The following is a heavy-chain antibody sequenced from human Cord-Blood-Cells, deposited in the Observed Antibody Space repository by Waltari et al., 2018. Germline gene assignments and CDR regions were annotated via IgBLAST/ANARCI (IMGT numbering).Heavy chain of an antibody. J-gene: IGHJ3*02. CDR3: ARGIAVAGDAFDI. Sequence: QVQLQQWGAGLLKPSETLSLTCDVYGGSFSGYSWSWIRQPPGKGLEWIGEINHSRSTNYNPSLKSRVTISVDTSKNQFSLKLSSVTAADTAVYYCARGIAVAGDAFDIWGQGTMVTVSS. CDR1: GGSFSGYS. D-gene: IGHD6-19*01. V-gene: IGHV4-34*01. CDR2: INHSRST.